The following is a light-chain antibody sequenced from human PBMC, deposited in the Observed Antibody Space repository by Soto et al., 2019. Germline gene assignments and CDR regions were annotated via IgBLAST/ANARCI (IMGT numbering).Light chain of an antibody. CDR1: QSINIKY. CDR2: GAS. Sequence: IVLTQSPGTLSLSPADRATLSCRASQSINIKYLAWYQQKPGQAPRLLIYGASSRATGIPDRFSGSGSGTDFTLTSSRLEPEDFAVYYCQHYSSSPLSWTFGQGTKVELK. V-gene: IGKV3-20*01. CDR3: QHYSSSPLSWT. J-gene: IGKJ1*01.